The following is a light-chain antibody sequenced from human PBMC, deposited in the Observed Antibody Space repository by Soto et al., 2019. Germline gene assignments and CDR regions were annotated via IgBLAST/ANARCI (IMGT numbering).Light chain of an antibody. CDR2: GAS. V-gene: IGKV3-20*01. CDR3: QQYTNWPPNT. J-gene: IGKJ5*01. Sequence: EIVLTQSTGTLSLSPGERATLSCRASQSFISTYLAWYQQKPGQAPRLLIYGASNRATGIPDRFSGSGSGTEFTLTISSLQSEDFAVYYCQQYTNWPPNTFGQRTRLAIK. CDR1: QSFISTY.